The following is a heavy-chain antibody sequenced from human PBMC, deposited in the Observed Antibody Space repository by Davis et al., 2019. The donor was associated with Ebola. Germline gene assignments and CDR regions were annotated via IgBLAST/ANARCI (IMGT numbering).Heavy chain of an antibody. CDR1: GFIFRGYA. CDR2: ISSDSDYI. CDR3: ACYWNGMDV. V-gene: IGHV3-21*01. Sequence: GGSLRLSCAASGFIFRGYAMNWVRQAPGKGLEWVSSISSDSDYIYYADSAKGRFTISRDNAKNPLYLQMNSLRDEDTAVYYCACYWNGMDVWGKGTTVTVSS. D-gene: IGHD2-15*01. J-gene: IGHJ6*04.